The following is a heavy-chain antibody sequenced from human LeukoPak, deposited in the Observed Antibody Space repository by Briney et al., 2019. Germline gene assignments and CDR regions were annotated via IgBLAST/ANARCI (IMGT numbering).Heavy chain of an antibody. CDR1: GYTFTGYY. CDR3: ARIGGSYAAKGWFDP. J-gene: IGHJ5*02. V-gene: IGHV1-2*02. D-gene: IGHD1-26*01. CDR2: INPNSGGT. Sequence: HEASVKVSCKASGYTFTGYYMHWVRQAPGQGLEWMGWINPNSGGTNYAQKFQGRVTMTRDTSIRTAYMELSRLRSDDTAVYYCARIGGSYAAKGWFDPWGQGTLVTVSS.